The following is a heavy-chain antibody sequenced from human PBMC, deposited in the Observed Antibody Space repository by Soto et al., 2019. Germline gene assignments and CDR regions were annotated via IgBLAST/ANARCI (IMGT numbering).Heavy chain of an antibody. D-gene: IGHD6-19*01. CDR3: ARHVGGGSGWRARRYYFDY. V-gene: IGHV4-59*08. CDR1: GGSIRNYY. J-gene: IGHJ4*02. CDR2: IYYSGNT. Sequence: SETLSLTCTVSGGSIRNYYWSWIRQSPGKGLEWIGYIYYSGNTNYNPSLKSRVTISVDTSKNQFSLKLSSVTAADTAVYYCARHVGGGSGWRARRYYFDYWGQGTLVTVSS.